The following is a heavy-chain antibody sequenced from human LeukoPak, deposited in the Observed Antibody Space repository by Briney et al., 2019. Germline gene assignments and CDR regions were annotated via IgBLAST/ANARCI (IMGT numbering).Heavy chain of an antibody. V-gene: IGHV3-48*01. CDR3: AREVGYCSSTSCYGYFDY. D-gene: IGHD2-2*01. Sequence: PGGSLRLSRAASGFTFSSYSMNWVRQAPGKGLEWVSYISSSSSTIYYADSVKGRFTISRDNAKNSLYLQMNSLRAEDTAVYYCAREVGYCSSTSCYGYFDYWGQGTLVTVSS. CDR2: ISSSSSTI. CDR1: GFTFSSYS. J-gene: IGHJ4*02.